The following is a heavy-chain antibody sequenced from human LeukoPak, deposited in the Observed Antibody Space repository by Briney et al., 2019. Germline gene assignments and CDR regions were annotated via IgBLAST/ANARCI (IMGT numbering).Heavy chain of an antibody. CDR2: VKQDGSET. CDR3: ARGFTGWVTSPIDY. Sequence: PGGSLRLSCIASGFTFSDSWMSWVRQAPGKGLESVANVKQDGSETYYVDSVKGRFTISRDNARNSVHLQMDSLRAEDTAVYYCARGFTGWVTSPIDYWGQGTLVTVSS. V-gene: IGHV3-7*01. CDR1: GFTFSDSW. D-gene: IGHD2-2*01. J-gene: IGHJ4*02.